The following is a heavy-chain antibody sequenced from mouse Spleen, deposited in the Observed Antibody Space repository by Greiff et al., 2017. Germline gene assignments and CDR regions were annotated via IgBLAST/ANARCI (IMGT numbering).Heavy chain of an antibody. CDR2: IDPSDSYT. V-gene: IGHV1-50*01. CDR1: GYTFTSYW. Sequence: VQLQQPGAELVKPGASVKLSCKASGYTFTSYWMQWVKQRPGQGLEWIGEIDPSDSYTNYNQKFKGKATLTVDTSSSTAYMQLSSLTSEDSAVYYCARLGGSYYFDYWGQGTTLTVSS. D-gene: IGHD1-1*02. J-gene: IGHJ2*01. CDR3: ARLGGSYYFDY.